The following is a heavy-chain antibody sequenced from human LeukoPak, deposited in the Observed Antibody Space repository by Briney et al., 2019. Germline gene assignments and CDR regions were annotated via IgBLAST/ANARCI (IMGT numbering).Heavy chain of an antibody. V-gene: IGHV3-23*01. CDR3: AKGRYYYDSSDAFDI. J-gene: IGHJ3*02. Sequence: PGGSLRLSCAASGFTFTSYAMSGVRQAPGEGLEWVSAISGSGGSTYYADSVKGRFTISRDNSKNTLYLQMNSLRAEDTAVYYCAKGRYYYDSSDAFDIRGQGTMVTVSS. D-gene: IGHD3-22*01. CDR2: ISGSGGST. CDR1: GFTFTSYA.